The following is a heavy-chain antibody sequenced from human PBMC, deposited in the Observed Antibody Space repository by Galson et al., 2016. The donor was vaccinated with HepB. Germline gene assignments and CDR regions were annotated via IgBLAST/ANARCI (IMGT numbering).Heavy chain of an antibody. Sequence: SLRLSCAASGFTFGDYAMSWVRQAPGKGLEWVGFIRIKAYGETTEYAASVKGRFTISRDDSKSIAYLQMSSLRTEDTALYYCTSVGNDYSNYGAFDYWGQGTLVTGSS. J-gene: IGHJ4*02. CDR3: TSVGNDYSNYGAFDY. D-gene: IGHD4-11*01. CDR2: IRIKAYGETT. V-gene: IGHV3-49*04. CDR1: GFTFGDYA.